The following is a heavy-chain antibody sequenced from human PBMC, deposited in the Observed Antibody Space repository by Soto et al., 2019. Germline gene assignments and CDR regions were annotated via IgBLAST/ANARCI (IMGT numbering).Heavy chain of an antibody. CDR1: GFTFSSYS. Sequence: EVQLVESGGGLVKPGGSLRLSCAASGFTFSSYSMNWVRQAPGKGLEWVSSISCSSSYIYYADSVKGRFTISRDNAKNSLYLQMNSLRADDTAVYYCARVVDYCDPYYYYGMDVWGQGTTVTVSS. V-gene: IGHV3-21*01. D-gene: IGHD3-22*01. CDR2: ISCSSSYI. CDR3: ARVVDYCDPYYYYGMDV. J-gene: IGHJ6*02.